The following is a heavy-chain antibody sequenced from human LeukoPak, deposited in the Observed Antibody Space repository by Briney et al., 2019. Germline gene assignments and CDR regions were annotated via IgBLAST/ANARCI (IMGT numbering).Heavy chain of an antibody. CDR3: AKARYSSGWFPRTYYFDY. CDR2: ISGSGGST. CDR1: GFTFSSYA. V-gene: IGHV3-23*01. Sequence: AGGSLRLSCAASGFTFSSYAMSWVRQAPGKGLEWVSAISGSGGSTYYADSVKGRFTISRDNSKNTLYLQMNSLRAEDTAVYYCAKARYSSGWFPRTYYFDYWGQGTLVTVSS. D-gene: IGHD6-19*01. J-gene: IGHJ4*02.